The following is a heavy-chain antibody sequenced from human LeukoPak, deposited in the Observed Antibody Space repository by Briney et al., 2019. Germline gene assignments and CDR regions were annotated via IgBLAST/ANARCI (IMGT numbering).Heavy chain of an antibody. CDR3: TRAMGERNYLRFDP. D-gene: IGHD1-7*01. CDR2: INPICGGT. CDR1: GYTFTGYY. V-gene: IGHV1-2*01. Sequence: ASVKVSCKASGYTFTGYYMHWVRQAPGQGLEWMGRINPICGGTNYAQKFQGRVTITRGTSISTACMELSRLRSDDTDVHYCTRAMGERNYLRFDPWGQGTLVTVSS. J-gene: IGHJ5*02.